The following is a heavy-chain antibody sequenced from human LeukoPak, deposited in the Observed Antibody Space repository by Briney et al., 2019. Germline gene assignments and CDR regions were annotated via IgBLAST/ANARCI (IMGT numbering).Heavy chain of an antibody. CDR1: GFTVSSNY. D-gene: IGHD3-10*01. J-gene: IGHJ3*02. CDR2: LYSGGNT. CDR3: ATEGFRGVLFHI. Sequence: GGSLRLSCAASGFTVSSNYMSWIRQAPGKGLEWVSVLYSGGNTYYADSVQGRFTISRDNSRNTLYLQMNSLRVEDTAVYYCATEGFRGVLFHIWGQGTVVTVSS. V-gene: IGHV3-66*01.